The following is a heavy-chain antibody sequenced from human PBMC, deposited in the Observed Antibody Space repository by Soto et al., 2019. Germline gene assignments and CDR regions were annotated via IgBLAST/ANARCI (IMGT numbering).Heavy chain of an antibody. CDR2: IGTAGDT. J-gene: IGHJ6*02. CDR1: GFTFSSYD. CDR3: ARSQWPGSLWDGMDV. V-gene: IGHV3-13*01. D-gene: IGHD6-19*01. Sequence: GGSLRLSCAASGFTFSSYDMHWVRQATGKGLEWVSAIGTAGDTYYPGSVEGRFTISRENAKNSLYLQMNSLRAGDTAVYYCARSQWPGSLWDGMDVWGQGTTVTVSS.